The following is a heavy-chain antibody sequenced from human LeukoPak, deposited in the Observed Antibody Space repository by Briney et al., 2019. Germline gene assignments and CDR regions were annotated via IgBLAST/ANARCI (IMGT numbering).Heavy chain of an antibody. J-gene: IGHJ4*02. D-gene: IGHD6-19*01. CDR3: ATGGGWYFDF. V-gene: IGHV3-7*01. Sequence: GGSLRLSCAASGFTLSNYWMNWVRQAPGKGLEWVASIKQDGSENYYVDSVKGRFTISRDNAKNSLSLQMNSLRVEDMAVYYCATGGGWYFDFWGQGALITASS. CDR2: IKQDGSEN. CDR1: GFTLSNYW.